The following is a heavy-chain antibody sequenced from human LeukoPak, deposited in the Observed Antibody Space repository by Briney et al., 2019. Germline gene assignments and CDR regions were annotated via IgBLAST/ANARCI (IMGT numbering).Heavy chain of an antibody. V-gene: IGHV1-2*02. CDR2: INPNSGGT. D-gene: IGHD6-13*01. Sequence: GASVKVSCKASGYTFTCYYMHWVRQAPGQGLEWMGWINPNSGGTNYAQKFQGRVTMTRDTSISTAYMELSRLRSDDTAVYYCARGSSYSSSWYFDYWGQGTLVTVSS. CDR3: ARGSSYSSSWYFDY. J-gene: IGHJ4*02. CDR1: GYTFTCYY.